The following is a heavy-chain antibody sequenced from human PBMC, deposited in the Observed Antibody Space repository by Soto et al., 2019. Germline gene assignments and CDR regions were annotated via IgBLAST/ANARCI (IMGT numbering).Heavy chain of an antibody. CDR3: ARESEDLTSNFDY. V-gene: IGHV3-23*01. J-gene: IGHJ4*02. CDR1: GFPFSHYA. Sequence: VQLLESGGGLVQPGGSLRLSCAASGFPFSHYAMSWVRQAPGKGLEWVSAISGNGGDASYADSVRGRFTISRDNSRDTLYLEMNSLRAEDTAVYYCARESEDLTSNFDYWGQGTLVTVSS. CDR2: ISGNGGDA.